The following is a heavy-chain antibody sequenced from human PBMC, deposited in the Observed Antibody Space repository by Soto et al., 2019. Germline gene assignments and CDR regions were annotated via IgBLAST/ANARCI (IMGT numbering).Heavy chain of an antibody. D-gene: IGHD3-22*01. Sequence: QVQLVQSGAEVKKPGSSVKVSCKASGGTFSSYAISWVRQAPGQGLEWMGGIIPIFGTADYAQKFQGRGTITADEYTNKGKMELCSLRSEHTVVYYCPRHYDSSGYYHRGRHYWSQRNLRTVSS. V-gene: IGHV1-69*12. CDR2: IIPIFGTA. CDR3: PRHYDSSGYYHRGRHY. CDR1: GGTFSSYA. J-gene: IGHJ4*02.